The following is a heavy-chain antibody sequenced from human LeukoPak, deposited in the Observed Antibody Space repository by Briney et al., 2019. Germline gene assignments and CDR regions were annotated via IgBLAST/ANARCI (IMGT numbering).Heavy chain of an antibody. J-gene: IGHJ4*02. V-gene: IGHV1-2*02. CDR2: INPNGGGT. CDR3: ARIEGYGDYYFDY. CDR1: GYTFTGYY. D-gene: IGHD4-17*01. Sequence: ASVTVSCKASGYTFTGYYMHWVRQAPGQGLEWMGWINPNGGGTNYAQKFQGRVTMTRDTSISTAYMELSRLRSDDTAVYYCARIEGYGDYYFDYWGQGTLVTVSS.